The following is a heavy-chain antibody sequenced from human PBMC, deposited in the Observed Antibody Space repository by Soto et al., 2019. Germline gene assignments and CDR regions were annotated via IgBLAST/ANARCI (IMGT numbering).Heavy chain of an antibody. Sequence: QVQLVQSGAEVKKPGSSVKVSCKASGGTFSSYTISWVRQAPGQGLEWMGRIIPILGKANYAQKFQGRVTITEDKSTSTAYMELSSLRSEDTAVYYWARGGDYVHYFAYWGQGTLVTVSS. CDR2: IIPILGKA. D-gene: IGHD4-17*01. J-gene: IGHJ4*02. V-gene: IGHV1-69*02. CDR3: ARGGDYVHYFAY. CDR1: GGTFSSYT.